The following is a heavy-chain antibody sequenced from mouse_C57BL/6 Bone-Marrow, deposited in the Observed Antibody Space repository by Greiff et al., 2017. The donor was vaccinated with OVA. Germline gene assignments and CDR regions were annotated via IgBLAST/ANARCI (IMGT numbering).Heavy chain of an antibody. D-gene: IGHD2-1*01. V-gene: IGHV1-75*01. CDR2: IFPGRGST. CDR1: GYTFTDYY. J-gene: IGHJ4*01. Sequence: VKLQQSGPELVKPGASVKISCKASGYTFTDYYINWVKQRPGQGLEWIGWIFPGRGSTSYNEKFKDKATLTVDKSSSTAYMLLSRLTSEDSAVYFCARSCAYGNSDAMDDWGQGTSVTVSS. CDR3: ARSCAYGNSDAMDD.